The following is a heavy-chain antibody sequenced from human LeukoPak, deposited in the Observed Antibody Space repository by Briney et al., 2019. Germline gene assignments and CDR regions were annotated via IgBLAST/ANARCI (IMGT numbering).Heavy chain of an antibody. J-gene: IGHJ4*02. CDR1: GFTFDDYT. V-gene: IGHV3-43*01. Sequence: GGSLRLSCAASGFTFDDYTMHWVRQAPGKGLEWVSLISWDGGNTYYADSVKGRFTISRDNSKNSLYLQMNSLRTEDTALYYCAKGAGVTTVVLEMDYWGQGTLVTVSS. CDR2: ISWDGGNT. CDR3: AKGAGVTTVVLEMDY. D-gene: IGHD3-10*01.